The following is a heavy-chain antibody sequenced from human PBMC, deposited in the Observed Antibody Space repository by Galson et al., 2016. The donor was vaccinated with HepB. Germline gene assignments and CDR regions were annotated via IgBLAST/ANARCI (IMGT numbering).Heavy chain of an antibody. D-gene: IGHD1-1*01. V-gene: IGHV3-30-3*02. Sequence: SLRLSCAASGFTFSDYAMHWVRQAPGKGLEWVAVISYDGSNKYYADSVKGRFTISRDISKNTLYLQMNALRADVTAVYYCAKQRQPCHGFDVWGQGTMVTVSS. CDR3: AKQRQPCHGFDV. CDR1: GFTFSDYA. J-gene: IGHJ3*01. CDR2: ISYDGSNK.